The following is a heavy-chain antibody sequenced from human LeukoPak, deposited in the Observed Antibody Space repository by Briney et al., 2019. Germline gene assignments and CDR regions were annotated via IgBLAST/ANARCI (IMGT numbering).Heavy chain of an antibody. D-gene: IGHD3-10*01. J-gene: IGHJ4*02. CDR1: GGSFSGYY. CDR3: ARGEGFPSDY. CDR2: INHSGST. V-gene: IGHV4-34*01. Sequence: SETLSLTCAVYGGSFSGYYWSWIRQPPGKGLEWIGEINHSGSTDYNPSLKSRVTISVDTSKNQFSLKLSSVTAADTAVYYGARGEGFPSDYWGQGTLVTVSS.